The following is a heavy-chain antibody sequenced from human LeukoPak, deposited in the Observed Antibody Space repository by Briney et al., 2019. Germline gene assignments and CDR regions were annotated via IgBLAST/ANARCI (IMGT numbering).Heavy chain of an antibody. V-gene: IGHV3-66*03. Sequence: GGSLRLSCAVSGFRVNDYYMSWVRQAPGKGPECVGLIRDSGEAFYADFVRGRFAISRDESENTLYLQMNSLRVEDTAVYFCARDRAALQDWVEFDPRGQGTPVIVSS. CDR1: GFRVNDYY. CDR3: ARDRAALQDWVEFDP. D-gene: IGHD3/OR15-3a*01. CDR2: IRDSGEA. J-gene: IGHJ5*02.